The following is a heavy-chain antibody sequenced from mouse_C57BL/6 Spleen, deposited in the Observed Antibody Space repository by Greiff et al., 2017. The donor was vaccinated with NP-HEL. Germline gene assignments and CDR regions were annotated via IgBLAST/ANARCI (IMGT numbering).Heavy chain of an antibody. D-gene: IGHD2-1*01. CDR3: ARATYCNYEGYYAMDY. J-gene: IGHJ4*01. CDR2: INPSNGGT. Sequence: QVQLQQSGTELVKPGASVKLSCKASGYTFTSYWMHWVKQRPGQGLEWIGNINPSNGGTNYNEKFKSKATLTVDKSSRTAYMQLSSLTSEDSAVYYCARATYCNYEGYYAMDYWGQGTSVTVSS. CDR1: GYTFTSYW. V-gene: IGHV1-53*01.